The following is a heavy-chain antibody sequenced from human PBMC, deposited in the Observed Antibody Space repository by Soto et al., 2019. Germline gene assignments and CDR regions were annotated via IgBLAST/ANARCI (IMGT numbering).Heavy chain of an antibody. D-gene: IGHD1-26*01. CDR2: TYYRSKWYD. J-gene: IGHJ4*02. Sequence: PSPILSLTCAIFGDSVSSKSVAWNWIRQSPSRGLEWLGRTYYRSKWYDDYAVSVKSRITINPDTSKNQFSLKLSSVTAADTAVYYCARAGVVGATALDYWGQGTLVTVSS. CDR3: ARAGVVGATALDY. V-gene: IGHV6-1*01. CDR1: GDSVSSKSVA.